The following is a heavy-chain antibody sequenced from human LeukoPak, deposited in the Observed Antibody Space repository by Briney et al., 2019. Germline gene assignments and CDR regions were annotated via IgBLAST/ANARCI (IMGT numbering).Heavy chain of an antibody. CDR1: GGSFSGYY. CDR2: INHSGST. J-gene: IGHJ4*02. CDR3: ARRRVDGGSREFDY. Sequence: KPSETLSLTCAVYGGSFSGYYWSWIRQPPGKGLEWIGEINHSGSTNYNPSLKSRVTISVDTSKNQFSLKLSSVTAADTAVYYCARRRVDGGSREFDYWGRGTLVTVSS. V-gene: IGHV4-34*01. D-gene: IGHD1-26*01.